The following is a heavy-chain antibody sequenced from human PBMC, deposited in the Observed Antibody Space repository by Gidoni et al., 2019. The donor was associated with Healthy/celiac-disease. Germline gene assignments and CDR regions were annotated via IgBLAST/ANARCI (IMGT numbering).Heavy chain of an antibody. CDR3: ARSAVEGYSMDV. J-gene: IGHJ6*02. D-gene: IGHD3-22*01. V-gene: IGHV1-69*06. CDR1: GGTFSSYA. Sequence: QVQLVQSVAAVKKPGSSVKVSCQAPGGTFSSYAISWVRQAPGQGLEWMGGIIPIFGTANYAQKFQGRVTITADKSTSTAYMELSSLRSEDTAVYYCARSAVEGYSMDVWGQGTTVTVSS. CDR2: IIPIFGTA.